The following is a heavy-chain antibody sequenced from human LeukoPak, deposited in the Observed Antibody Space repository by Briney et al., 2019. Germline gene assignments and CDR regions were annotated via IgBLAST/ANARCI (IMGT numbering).Heavy chain of an antibody. D-gene: IGHD3-22*01. V-gene: IGHV4-4*02. CDR1: GGSISSRSW. CDR3: ARGATMIVVVITVDYFDF. Sequence: SETLSLTCAVSGGSISSRSWWSWIRQPPGKGLEWIGEINHSGSTNYNPSLKSRVTISVDTSKNQFSLKLSSVTAADTAVYYCARGATMIVVVITVDYFDFWGQGTLVTVSS. CDR2: INHSGST. J-gene: IGHJ4*02.